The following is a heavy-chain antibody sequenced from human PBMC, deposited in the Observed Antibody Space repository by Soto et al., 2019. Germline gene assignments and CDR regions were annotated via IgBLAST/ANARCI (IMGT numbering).Heavy chain of an antibody. CDR3: ARGGLEPLDY. J-gene: IGHJ4*02. Sequence: EVHLVESGGGLVQSGGSLRLSCAASGFTLGNYWMHWVRQAPGKGLVWVSRINDYGTTINYAESVEGRFIISRDDAKSEVYLQMNNLRAEDSAVYYCARGGLEPLDYWGQGALVTVSS. V-gene: IGHV3-74*01. CDR1: GFTLGNYW. CDR2: INDYGTTI. D-gene: IGHD1-1*01.